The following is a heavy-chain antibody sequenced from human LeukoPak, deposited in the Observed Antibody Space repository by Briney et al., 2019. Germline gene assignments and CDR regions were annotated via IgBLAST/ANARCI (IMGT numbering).Heavy chain of an antibody. CDR3: AKVRYYGSGSPYAFDI. CDR1: GFTFSSYA. Sequence: GGSLRLSCAASGFTFSSYAMSWVRQAPGKGLEWVSAISGSGGSTYYADSVKGRFTISRDNSKNTLYLQMNSLRAEDTAVYYCAKVRYYGSGSPYAFDIWGQGTMVTVSS. D-gene: IGHD3-10*01. V-gene: IGHV3-23*01. CDR2: ISGSGGST. J-gene: IGHJ3*02.